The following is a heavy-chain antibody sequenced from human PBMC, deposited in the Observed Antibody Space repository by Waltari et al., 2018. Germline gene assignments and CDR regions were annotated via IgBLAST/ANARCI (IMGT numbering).Heavy chain of an antibody. CDR1: GFTFSSYA. V-gene: IGHV3-30-3*01. J-gene: IGHJ4*02. CDR3: ARDPYYYDSTDQLSYFDY. Sequence: QVQLVESGGGVVQPGRSLRLSCAASGFTFSSYAMHWVRQAPGKGLEWVAVISYDGSNKYYADSVKGRFTSSRDNSKNTLYLQMNSLRAEDTAVYYCARDPYYYDSTDQLSYFDYWGQGTLVSV. CDR2: ISYDGSNK. D-gene: IGHD3-22*01.